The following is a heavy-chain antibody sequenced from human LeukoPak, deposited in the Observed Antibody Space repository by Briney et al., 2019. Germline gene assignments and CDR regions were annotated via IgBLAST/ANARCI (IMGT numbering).Heavy chain of an antibody. CDR3: AREPLRFFEWLSQGYMDV. V-gene: IGHV1-46*01. D-gene: IGHD3-3*01. CDR1: GYTFTGYY. CDR2: INPSGGST. Sequence: ASVKVSCKASGYTFTGYYMHWVRQAPGQGLEWMGIINPSGGSTSYAQKFQGRVTMTRDMSTSTVYMELSSLRSEDTAVYYCAREPLRFFEWLSQGYMDVWGKGTTVTVSS. J-gene: IGHJ6*03.